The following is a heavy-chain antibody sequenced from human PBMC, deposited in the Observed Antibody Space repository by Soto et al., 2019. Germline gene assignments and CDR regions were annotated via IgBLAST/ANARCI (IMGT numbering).Heavy chain of an antibody. CDR2: IYWDDVK. V-gene: IGHV2-5*02. CDR3: ARKGSGDYALDY. J-gene: IGHJ4*02. CDR1: GFSLSTSGVG. D-gene: IGHD4-17*01. Sequence: QITLKESGPTLVKPTQTLTLTCTLSGFSLSTSGVGEDWIRQSPGKALEWLAVIYWDDVKHYSPSLERRLTITKDTSESEVVLTMTNMDPVDTATYYCARKGSGDYALDYWGQGILLTVSS.